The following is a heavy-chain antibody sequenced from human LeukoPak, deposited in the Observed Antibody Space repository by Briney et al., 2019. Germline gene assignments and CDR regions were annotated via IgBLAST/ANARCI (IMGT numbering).Heavy chain of an antibody. D-gene: IGHD2-2*01. J-gene: IGHJ4*02. Sequence: SETLSLTCTVSGISISSSSNYWGWIRQPPGKGLEWIGSMSYKYSGSTYYNPSLKSRVTISVDTSKNQFSLKVRSVTAADTAVYYCARFKSGPGCSSASCTDFDYWGQGTLVTVSS. CDR2: MSYKYSGST. CDR3: ARFKSGPGCSSASCTDFDY. CDR1: GISISSSSNY. V-gene: IGHV4-39*01.